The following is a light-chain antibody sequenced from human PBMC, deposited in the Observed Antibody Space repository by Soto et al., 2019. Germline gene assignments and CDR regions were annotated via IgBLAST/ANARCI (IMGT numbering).Light chain of an antibody. CDR1: QAIFKY. V-gene: IGKV1-27*01. Sequence: DIQMTQSPSSLSASIGDRVTITCRASQAIFKYLAWYQHKSGEVPKVLIYDASSLQSGVPSRFSGSGSGTDFALTISSLQPEDVATYYCQKYNRAPFTFGPGTKVEIK. CDR2: DAS. J-gene: IGKJ3*01. CDR3: QKYNRAPFT.